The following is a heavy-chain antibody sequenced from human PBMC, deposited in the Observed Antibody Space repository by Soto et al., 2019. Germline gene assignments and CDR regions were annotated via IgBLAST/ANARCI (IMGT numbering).Heavy chain of an antibody. CDR3: AKAGVVLMVYANFDY. J-gene: IGHJ4*02. CDR2: ISGSGGST. Sequence: HPGGSLRLSCAASGFTFSSYAMSWVRQAPGKGLEWVSAISGSGGSTYYADSVKGRFTISRDNSKNTLYLQMNSLRAEDTAVYYCAKAGVVLMVYANFDYWGQGTLVTVSS. D-gene: IGHD2-8*01. V-gene: IGHV3-23*01. CDR1: GFTFSSYA.